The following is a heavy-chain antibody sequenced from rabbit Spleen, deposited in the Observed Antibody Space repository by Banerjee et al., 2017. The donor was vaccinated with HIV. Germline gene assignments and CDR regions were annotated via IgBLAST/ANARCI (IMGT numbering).Heavy chain of an antibody. CDR3: ARGLSSGGSPDYFDL. V-gene: IGHV1S45*01. D-gene: IGHD1-1*01. J-gene: IGHJ4*01. CDR1: GVSFSFSSY. Sequence: QEQLQESGGDLVKPGASLTLTCTASGVSFSFSSYMCWVRQAPGKGLEWIACIDTGSSGFTYFATWAKGRFTISKTSSTTVTLQVTRLTAADTATYFCARGLSSGGSPDYFDLWGPGTLVTVS. CDR2: IDTGSSGFT.